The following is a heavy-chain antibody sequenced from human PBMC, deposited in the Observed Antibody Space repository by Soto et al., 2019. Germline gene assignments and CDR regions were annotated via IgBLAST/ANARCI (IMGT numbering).Heavy chain of an antibody. CDR3: TRDRLTVTVPIDY. D-gene: IGHD4-17*01. J-gene: IGHJ4*02. CDR1: GFTFGDYT. Sequence: GGSLRLSCRASGFTFGDYTMSWFRQAPGKGLERVGFIRSKAYGGTTEYAASVKGRFTISRNDFKSIVYLQMNSLKTEDTAVYYCTRDRLTVTVPIDYWGQGTLVTVSS. CDR2: IRSKAYGGTT. V-gene: IGHV3-49*03.